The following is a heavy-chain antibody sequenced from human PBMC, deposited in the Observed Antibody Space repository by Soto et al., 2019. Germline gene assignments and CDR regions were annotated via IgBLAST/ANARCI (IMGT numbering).Heavy chain of an antibody. CDR1: GFTFSSYS. D-gene: IGHD6-19*01. Sequence: PGGSLRLSCAASGFTFSSYSMNWVRQAPGKGLDWVSHISRSSNTIYYADSVKGRFTISRDNAKNSLYLQMNSLRAEDTAVYYCATRITVAGGFDYWGQGALVTVSS. CDR3: ATRITVAGGFDY. V-gene: IGHV3-48*01. CDR2: ISRSSNTI. J-gene: IGHJ4*02.